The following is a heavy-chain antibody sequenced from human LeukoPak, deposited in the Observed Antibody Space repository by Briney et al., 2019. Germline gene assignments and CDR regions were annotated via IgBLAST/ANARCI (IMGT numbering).Heavy chain of an antibody. V-gene: IGHV3-33*01. Sequence: GGPLRLLCAPSGFTFSSYGMLWARHARGKGLEWVAVKWYDGNNKHYAHPVKGRFTISRDNCKDTLYLQMNSLRAEDTAVYYCARDPDIVLMVSPPGALLHNWFDPWGEGTLVTLSS. D-gene: IGHD2-8*01. CDR3: ARDPDIVLMVSPPGALLHNWFDP. CDR1: GFTFSSYG. CDR2: KWYDGNNK. J-gene: IGHJ5*02.